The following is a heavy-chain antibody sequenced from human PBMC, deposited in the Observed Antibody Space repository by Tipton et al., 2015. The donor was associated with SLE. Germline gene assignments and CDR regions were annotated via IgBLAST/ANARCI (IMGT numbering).Heavy chain of an antibody. CDR2: ISAYNGKT. V-gene: IGHV1-18*01. CDR3: VRAGFLEWFEFFQH. CDR1: GYTFASYD. J-gene: IGHJ1*01. Sequence: QLVQSGAEVKKPGASVKVSCKASGYTFASYDINWVRQAPGQGLEWMGWISAYNGKTSYAQKFQGRVTLTTQTSASTAYMELRSLRFDDTAVYYCVRAGFLEWFEFFQHWGQGTLVTVSS. D-gene: IGHD3-3*01.